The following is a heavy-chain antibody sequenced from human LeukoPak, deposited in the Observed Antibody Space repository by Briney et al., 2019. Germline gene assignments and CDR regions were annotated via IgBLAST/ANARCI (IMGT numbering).Heavy chain of an antibody. J-gene: IGHJ6*02. CDR3: ARGACGGDCYQGDYYYGMDV. CDR1: GGSISSGDYY. Sequence: SETLSLTCTVSGGSISSGDYYWSWIRQPPGKGLEWIGYIYYSGSTYYNPSLKSRVTISVDTSKNQFSLKLSSVTAADTAVYYCARGACGGDCYQGDYYYGMDVWGQGTTVTVSS. V-gene: IGHV4-30-4*01. CDR2: IYYSGST. D-gene: IGHD2-21*02.